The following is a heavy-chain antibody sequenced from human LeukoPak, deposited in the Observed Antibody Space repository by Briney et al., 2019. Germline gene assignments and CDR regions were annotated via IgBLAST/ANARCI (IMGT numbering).Heavy chain of an antibody. Sequence: GGSLRLSCAASGFTFSSYSMNWVRQAPGKGLEWVSSISSSSSYIYYAGSVEGRFTISRDNYNNTLLLQMNSLRAEDTAVYYCARTDISGWSRPLDCWGQGTLVTVSS. V-gene: IGHV3-21*01. CDR2: ISSSSSYI. J-gene: IGHJ4*02. CDR3: ARTDISGWSRPLDC. CDR1: GFTFSSYS. D-gene: IGHD6-19*01.